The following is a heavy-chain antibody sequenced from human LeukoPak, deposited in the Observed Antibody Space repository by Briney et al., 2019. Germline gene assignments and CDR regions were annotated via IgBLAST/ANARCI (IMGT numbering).Heavy chain of an antibody. J-gene: IGHJ4*02. V-gene: IGHV3-74*01. CDR1: GFTFSNHW. D-gene: IGHD5-18*01. CDR3: ARGGSDTAMAHDY. CDR2: ISRGASRT. Sequence: PGGSLRLSCAASGFTFSNHWMHWVRQAPGKGLMWVSRISRGASRTDYADSVKGRFIISRDDAKNTLYLQVNSLRVEDTGVYFCARGGSDTAMAHDYWGQGILVTVSS.